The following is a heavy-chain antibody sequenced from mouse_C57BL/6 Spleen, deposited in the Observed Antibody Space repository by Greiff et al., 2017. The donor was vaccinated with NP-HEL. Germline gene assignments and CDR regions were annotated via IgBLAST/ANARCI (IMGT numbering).Heavy chain of an antibody. CDR1: GFTFSDYY. CDR3: ARDYGSSYDAMDY. J-gene: IGHJ4*01. CDR2: ISNGGGST. Sequence: EVQRVESGGGLVQPGGSLKLSCAASGFTFSDYYMYWVRQTPEKRLEWVAYISNGGGSTYYPDTVKGRFTISRDNAKNTLYLQMSRLKSEDTAMYYCARDYGSSYDAMDYWGQGTSVTVSS. D-gene: IGHD1-1*01. V-gene: IGHV5-12*01.